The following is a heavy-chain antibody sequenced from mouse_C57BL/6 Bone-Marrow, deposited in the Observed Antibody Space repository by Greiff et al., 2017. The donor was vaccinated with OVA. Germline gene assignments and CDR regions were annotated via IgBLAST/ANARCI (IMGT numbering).Heavy chain of an antibody. CDR1: GFNIKNTY. V-gene: IGHV14-3*01. D-gene: IGHD2-4*01. Sequence: VQLKQSVAELVRPGASVKLSCTASGFNIKNTYMHWVKQRPEQGLEWIGRIDPANGNTKYAPKFQGKATITADTSSNTAYLQLISLTSEDTAIYYCATSYDYEGGAWFAYWGQGTLVTVSA. CDR2: IDPANGNT. CDR3: ATSYDYEGGAWFAY. J-gene: IGHJ3*01.